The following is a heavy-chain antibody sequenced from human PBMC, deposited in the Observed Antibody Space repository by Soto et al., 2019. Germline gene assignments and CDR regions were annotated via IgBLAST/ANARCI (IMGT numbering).Heavy chain of an antibody. V-gene: IGHV1-69*06. D-gene: IGHD3-22*01. J-gene: IGHJ6*02. Sequence: QVQLVQSGAEVKKPGSSVTVSCKASGGTFSSYAISWVRQAPGQGLEWMGGIIPMFGTANYAQRFRGRVTMTAEKSTSTPYMELSSLRSEDTAVYYCARDYYDSSGYLTRGYGLDVWGQGTTVTVSS. CDR3: ARDYYDSSGYLTRGYGLDV. CDR2: IIPMFGTA. CDR1: GGTFSSYA.